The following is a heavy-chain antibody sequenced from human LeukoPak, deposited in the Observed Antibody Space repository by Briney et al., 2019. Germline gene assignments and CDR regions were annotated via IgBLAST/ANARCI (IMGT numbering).Heavy chain of an antibody. J-gene: IGHJ5*02. V-gene: IGHV3-48*02. CDR2: ISSSSSII. CDR3: ARTVIAVAANWFDP. CDR1: GLTFSSYS. D-gene: IGHD6-19*01. Sequence: PGGSLRLSCAASGLTFSSYSMNWVRQAPGKGLEWVSYISSSSSIISYADSVKGRFTISRDNAKNSLYLQMNSLRDEDTAVYYCARTVIAVAANWFDPWGQGTLATVSS.